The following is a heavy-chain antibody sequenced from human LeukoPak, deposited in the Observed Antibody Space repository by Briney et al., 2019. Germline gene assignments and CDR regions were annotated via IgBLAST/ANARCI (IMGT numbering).Heavy chain of an antibody. CDR1: GYTFTSYY. J-gene: IGHJ6*03. CDR3: ARDIGSGYYSYYYYYMVV. D-gene: IGHD3-3*01. V-gene: IGHV1-46*01. Sequence: ASVKVSCKASGYTFTSYYMHWARQAHGQGLEWMGIINPSGGSTSYAQKFQGRVTMTRDTSTSTAYMELSSLRSEDTAVYYCARDIGSGYYSYYYYYMVVWGKGTTVTVSS. CDR2: INPSGGST.